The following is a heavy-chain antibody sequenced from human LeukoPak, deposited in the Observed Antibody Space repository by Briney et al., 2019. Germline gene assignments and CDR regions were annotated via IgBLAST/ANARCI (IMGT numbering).Heavy chain of an antibody. CDR3: ASDSSGWYYDY. J-gene: IGHJ4*02. Sequence: GGSLTLSCAASGFTFSSYSMNWVRQAPGKGLEWVSSISSSSSYIYYADSVKGRFTISRDNAKNSLYLQMNSLRAEDTAVYYCASDSSGWYYDYWGQGTLVTVSS. D-gene: IGHD6-19*01. CDR2: ISSSSSYI. V-gene: IGHV3-21*01. CDR1: GFTFSSYS.